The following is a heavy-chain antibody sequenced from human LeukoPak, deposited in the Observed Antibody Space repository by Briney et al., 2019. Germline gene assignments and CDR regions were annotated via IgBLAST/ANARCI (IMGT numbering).Heavy chain of an antibody. V-gene: IGHV5-51*01. CDR1: GYSFTNHW. CDR3: ARSSSGSYALVDY. J-gene: IGHJ4*02. CDR2: IYPGDSDT. Sequence: GESLKISCKGSGYSFTNHWIGWVRQMPGKGLECMGIIYPGDSDTRYSPSFQGQVTISADKSISTAYLQWSSLKASDTAMYYCARSSSGSYALVDYWGQGTLVTVSS. D-gene: IGHD3-16*01.